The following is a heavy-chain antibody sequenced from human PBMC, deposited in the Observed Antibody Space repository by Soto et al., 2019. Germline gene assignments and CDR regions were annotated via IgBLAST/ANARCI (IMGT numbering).Heavy chain of an antibody. D-gene: IGHD3-22*01. CDR1: GFTFSIYA. CDR2: MSPNGNNQ. CDR3: ETGANFYYDTSRY. Sequence: FLSLSCAAPGFTFSIYALHWVRHAPGKGLEWVAVMSPNGNNQYYADSVKGRFTISRDTSKSTLYLQMTSLRPDDTAVYYCETGANFYYDTSRYWGQGTLVTVPS. J-gene: IGHJ4*02. V-gene: IGHV3-30-3*01.